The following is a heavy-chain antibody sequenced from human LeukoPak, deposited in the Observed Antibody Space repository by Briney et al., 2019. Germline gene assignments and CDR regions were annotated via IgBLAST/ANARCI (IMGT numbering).Heavy chain of an antibody. V-gene: IGHV3-23*01. CDR3: AKDANYLRSSGYLIPIDF. J-gene: IGHJ4*02. CDR1: GGTLTRNA. Sequence: GCPRLSPAASGGTLTRNAVNWVWQARAKGRERVAATRVNGLGTYYADSVKGRFNISRDNSRNTLYLQMNSLRSEDTAFYYCAKDANYLRSSGYLIPIDFWGPGTLVRVS. CDR2: TRVNGLGT. D-gene: IGHD3-22*01.